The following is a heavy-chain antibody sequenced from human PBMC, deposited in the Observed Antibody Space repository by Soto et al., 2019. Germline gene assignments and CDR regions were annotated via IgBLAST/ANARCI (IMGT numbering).Heavy chain of an antibody. Sequence: CTVSGGSVFTSSAYWGWIRQPPGKGLEWIGHIFYSGTTYYNPSLGSRVTMSLNTSKNNFSLSLRAEDTAVYYCARVPPLQVWGQGTLVTVSS. CDR3: ARVPPLQV. CDR2: IFYSGTT. CDR1: GGSVFTSSAY. V-gene: IGHV4-39*02. J-gene: IGHJ4*02.